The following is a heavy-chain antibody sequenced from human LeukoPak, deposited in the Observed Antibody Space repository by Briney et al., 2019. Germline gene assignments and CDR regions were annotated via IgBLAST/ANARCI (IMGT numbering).Heavy chain of an antibody. CDR2: IYYSGST. V-gene: IGHV4-30-4*08. CDR1: GGSISSGDYY. D-gene: IGHD2-2*01. CDR3: ARGLYDCSSTSCHPRFDC. Sequence: PSETLSLTCTVSGGSISSGDYYWSWIRQPPGKGLEWIGYIYYSGSTYYNLSLKSRVTISVDTSKNQFSLKLSSVTAADTAVYYCARGLYDCSSTSCHPRFDCWGQGTLVTVSS. J-gene: IGHJ4*02.